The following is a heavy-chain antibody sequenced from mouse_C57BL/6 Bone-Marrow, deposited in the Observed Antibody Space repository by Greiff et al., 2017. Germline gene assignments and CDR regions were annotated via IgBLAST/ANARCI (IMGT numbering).Heavy chain of an antibody. V-gene: IGHV2-9-1*01. CDR2: IWTGGGT. CDR3: ARNPTGGMDY. CDR1: GFSFTSYA. Sequence: VQGVESGPGLVAPSQSLSITCTVSGFSFTSYAISWVRQPPGKGLEWLGVIWTGGGTNYNSALKSRMGISKDNSKSQVILKMNSLQTDDSARYYGARNPTGGMDYWGQGTSVTVSS. D-gene: IGHD1-1*02. J-gene: IGHJ4*01.